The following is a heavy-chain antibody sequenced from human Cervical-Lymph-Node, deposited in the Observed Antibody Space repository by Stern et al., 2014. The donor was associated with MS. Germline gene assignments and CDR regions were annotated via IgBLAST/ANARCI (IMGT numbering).Heavy chain of an antibody. J-gene: IGHJ4*02. CDR2: ISSSSSII. CDR3: ARSLSLQGI. Sequence: EMQLVESGGGLVQPGGSLRLSCVASGFSLSNYAMNWVRQAPGKGLEWVSSISSSSSIIYYGDSVKGRFTISRDNAKNSLYLQMDSLRDEDTAVYYCARSLSLQGIWGQGTLVTVSS. D-gene: IGHD2-21*01. V-gene: IGHV3-48*02. CDR1: GFSLSNYA.